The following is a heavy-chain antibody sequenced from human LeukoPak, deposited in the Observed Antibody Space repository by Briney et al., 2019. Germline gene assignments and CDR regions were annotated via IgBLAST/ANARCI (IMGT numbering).Heavy chain of an antibody. J-gene: IGHJ4*02. Sequence: GGSLRLSCAASGFTFSSYAMPWVRQAPGKGLEWVAVISYDGSNKYYADSVRGRFTISRDNSKNTLYLQMNSLRAEDTAVYYCARDGGQWLFAYWGQGTLVTVSS. CDR3: ARDGGQWLFAY. CDR1: GFTFSSYA. CDR2: ISYDGSNK. V-gene: IGHV3-30*01. D-gene: IGHD6-19*01.